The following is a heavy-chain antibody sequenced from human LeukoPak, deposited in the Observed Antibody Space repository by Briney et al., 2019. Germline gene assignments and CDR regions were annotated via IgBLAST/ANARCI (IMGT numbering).Heavy chain of an antibody. CDR3: AKLGGYSYGSEDY. V-gene: IGHV3-23*01. J-gene: IGHJ4*02. CDR1: GFTFSSYS. D-gene: IGHD5-18*01. Sequence: PGGSLRLSCAASGFTFSSYSMNWVRQAPGKGLEWVSAISGSGGSTYYADSVKGRFTISRDNSKNTLYLQMNSLRAEDTAVYYCAKLGGYSYGSEDYWGQGTLVTVSS. CDR2: ISGSGGST.